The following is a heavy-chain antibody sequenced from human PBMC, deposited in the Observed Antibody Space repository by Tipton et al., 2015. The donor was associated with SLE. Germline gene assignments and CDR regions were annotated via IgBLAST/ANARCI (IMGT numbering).Heavy chain of an antibody. CDR2: INHSGST. CDR3: ARTAFWSGYWYFQP. Sequence: TLSLTCAVYGGSFSGYYWSWIRQPPGKGLEWIGEINHSGSTNYNPSLKSRVTISVDTSKNQFSLNLSSVTAADTAVYYCARTAFWSGYWYFQPWGQGSLVTVSS. CDR1: GGSFSGYY. D-gene: IGHD3-3*01. J-gene: IGHJ1*01. V-gene: IGHV4-34*01.